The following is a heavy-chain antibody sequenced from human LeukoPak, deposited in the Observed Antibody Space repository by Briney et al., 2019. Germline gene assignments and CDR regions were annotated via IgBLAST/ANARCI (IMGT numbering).Heavy chain of an antibody. J-gene: IGHJ6*02. CDR1: GFTFSSYW. Sequence: GGSLRLSCAASGFTFSSYWMAWVRQAPGKGLEWVANIKPDGSEKYYVDSLKDRFTISRDNAKNSLYLQMNSLRAEDTAVYYCARDGAAAGLYYYYGMDVWGQGTTVTVSS. D-gene: IGHD6-13*01. CDR3: ARDGAAAGLYYYYGMDV. V-gene: IGHV3-7*01. CDR2: IKPDGSEK.